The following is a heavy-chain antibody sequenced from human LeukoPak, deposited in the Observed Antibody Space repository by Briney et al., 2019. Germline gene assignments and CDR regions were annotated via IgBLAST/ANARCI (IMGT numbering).Heavy chain of an antibody. CDR3: ARYKDSGYERGLRY. J-gene: IGHJ4*02. D-gene: IGHD5-12*01. V-gene: IGHV4-31*03. Sequence: SETLSLTCTVSGGSISSGGYYWSWIRQHPGKGLEWIGYIYYSGSTYYNPSLKSRVTISVDTSKNRFSLKLSSVTAADTAVYYCARYKDSGYERGLRYWGQGTLVTVSS. CDR2: IYYSGST. CDR1: GGSISSGGYY.